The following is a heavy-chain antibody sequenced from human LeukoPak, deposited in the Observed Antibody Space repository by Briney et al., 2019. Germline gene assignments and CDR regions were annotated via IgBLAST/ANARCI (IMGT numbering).Heavy chain of an antibody. CDR3: AITPESNSGSYFRSYVFDI. D-gene: IGHD1-26*01. CDR1: GGSISHYY. Sequence: SETLSLTCTVSGGSISHYYWSWIRQPSGRGLEWIGYIYYSGSTNYNPSLKSRVTLSVDTSKNQFSLRLTSVTAADTAVYYCAITPESNSGSYFRSYVFDIWGQGTMVTVSS. J-gene: IGHJ3*02. CDR2: IYYSGST. V-gene: IGHV4-59*01.